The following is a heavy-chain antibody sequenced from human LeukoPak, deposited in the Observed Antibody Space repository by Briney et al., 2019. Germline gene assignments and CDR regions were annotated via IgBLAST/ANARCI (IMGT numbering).Heavy chain of an antibody. CDR1: GYTFTSYG. CDR2: ISAYNGNT. Sequence: ASVKVSCKASGYTFTSYGISWVRQAPGQGLEWMGWISAYNGNTSYAQKFQGRVTITADESTSTAYMKLSSLRSEDTAVYYCASGPSDYGDYGWHALDAFDIWGQGTMVTVSS. D-gene: IGHD4-17*01. V-gene: IGHV1-18*01. J-gene: IGHJ3*02. CDR3: ASGPSDYGDYGWHALDAFDI.